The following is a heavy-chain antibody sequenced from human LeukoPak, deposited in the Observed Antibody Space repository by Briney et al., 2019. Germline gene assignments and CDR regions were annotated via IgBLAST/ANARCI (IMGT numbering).Heavy chain of an antibody. CDR1: GGSISSSSYY. J-gene: IGHJ4*02. D-gene: IGHD2-8*01. Sequence: SETLSLTCTVSGGSISSSSYYWGWIRQPPGKGLEWIGSIYYSGSTYYNPSLKSRVTISVDTSKNQFSLKLSSVTAADTAVYYCARHSTNLIRVDYWGQGTLVTVSS. CDR2: IYYSGST. CDR3: ARHSTNLIRVDY. V-gene: IGHV4-39*01.